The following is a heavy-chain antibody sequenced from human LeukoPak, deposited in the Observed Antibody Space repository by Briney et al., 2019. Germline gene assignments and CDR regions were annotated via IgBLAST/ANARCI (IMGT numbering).Heavy chain of an antibody. D-gene: IGHD6-19*01. J-gene: IGHJ4*02. V-gene: IGHV1-69*01. CDR1: GGTFSSYA. CDR2: SIPVVGTT. CDR3: ARVYPSGWYVY. Sequence: SVKVSCKASGGTFSSYAISWVRQATGQGLEWRGGSIPVVGTTNYSPTFQGRVTISADASTSTAYMELSCLRSADTAVYYCARVYPSGWYVYWGEGTLVTVSS.